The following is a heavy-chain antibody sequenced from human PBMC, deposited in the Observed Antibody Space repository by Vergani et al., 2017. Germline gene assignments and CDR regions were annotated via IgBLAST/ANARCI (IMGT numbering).Heavy chain of an antibody. D-gene: IGHD2-15*01. CDR2: VLFDGSNE. CDR3: ARDLAYCHEGSCAL. CDR1: GFTFNRYG. J-gene: IGHJ4*02. Sequence: QVQLVQSGGGVVQPGGSLRLSCVASGFTFNRYGMQWVRQAPGKGLEWVAYVLFDGSNEYYADSVKGRFIVSRDNSNDALYLQMNSLRTDDTAVYYIARDLAYCHEGSCALWGQGSVVTVSS. V-gene: IGHV3-30*02.